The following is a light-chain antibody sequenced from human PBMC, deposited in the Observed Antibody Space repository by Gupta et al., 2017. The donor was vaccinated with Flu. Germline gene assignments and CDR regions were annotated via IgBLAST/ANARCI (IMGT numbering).Light chain of an antibody. V-gene: IGLV2-8*01. Sequence: ALTQPPSASGSPGQSVTISCTGTSSDVGGYNYVSWYLQHPGNAPKLMIYEVSKRPSGVPDRFSGSKSGNTASLTVYGLQAEHEADYYCSSYAGSNKRVVFGGGTKLTVL. J-gene: IGLJ2*01. CDR3: SSYAGSNKRVV. CDR1: SSDVGGYNY. CDR2: EVS.